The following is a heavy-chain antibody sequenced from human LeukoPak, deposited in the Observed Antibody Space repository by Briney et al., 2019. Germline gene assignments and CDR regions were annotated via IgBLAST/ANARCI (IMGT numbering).Heavy chain of an antibody. J-gene: IGHJ5*02. CDR1: GFTFSSYE. CDR2: ISSSGTTI. V-gene: IGHV3-48*03. Sequence: GGSLRLSCAASGFTFSSYEMNWVRQAPGKGLEWVSYISSSGTTIYYADSVRGRFTISRDNSKNTLYLQMNSLRAEDTAVYYCAKDPSRYCSGGSCYPNWFDPWGQGTLVTVSS. D-gene: IGHD2-15*01. CDR3: AKDPSRYCSGGSCYPNWFDP.